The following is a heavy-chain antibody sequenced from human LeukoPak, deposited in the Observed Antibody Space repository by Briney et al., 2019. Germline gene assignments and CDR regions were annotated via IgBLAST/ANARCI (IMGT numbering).Heavy chain of an antibody. Sequence: SETLSLTCTVSGDSVSSGDYHWSWIRQPPGKGLEWIGNISNSGNTNYNPSLKSRVTISIDTSKNQFSLKLSSVTAADTAVYYCARSAIDAFDIWGQGTMVTVSS. J-gene: IGHJ3*02. CDR3: ARSAIDAFDI. CDR2: ISNSGNT. V-gene: IGHV4-61*08. D-gene: IGHD6-25*01. CDR1: GDSVSSGDYH.